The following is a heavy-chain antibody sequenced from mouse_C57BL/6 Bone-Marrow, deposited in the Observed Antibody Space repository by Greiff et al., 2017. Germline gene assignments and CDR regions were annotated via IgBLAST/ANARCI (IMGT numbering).Heavy chain of an antibody. CDR2: IYPGDGDT. V-gene: IGHV1-82*01. CDR3: ARGGSGYVSAWFAY. CDR1: GYAFSSSW. D-gene: IGHD3-2*02. Sequence: QVHVKQSGPELVKPGASVKISCKASGYAFSSSWMNWVKQRPGKGLEWIGRIYPGDGDTNYNGKFKGKATLTADKSSSTAYMQLSSLTSEDSAVYFCARGGSGYVSAWFAYWGQGTLVTVSA. J-gene: IGHJ3*01.